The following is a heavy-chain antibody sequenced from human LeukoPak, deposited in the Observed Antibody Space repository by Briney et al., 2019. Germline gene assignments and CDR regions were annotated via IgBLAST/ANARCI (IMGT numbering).Heavy chain of an antibody. CDR3: ARGLYYGSGSYTGDAFDI. J-gene: IGHJ3*02. CDR1: GYTFTGYY. CDR2: INPNSGGT. V-gene: IGHV1-2*02. Sequence: ASVKVSCKASGYTFTGYYMHWVRQAPGQGLEWMGWINPNSGGTNYAQKFQGRVTMTRDTSISTAYMELSRLRSDDTAVYYCARGLYYGSGSYTGDAFDIWGQGTMVTVSS. D-gene: IGHD3-10*01.